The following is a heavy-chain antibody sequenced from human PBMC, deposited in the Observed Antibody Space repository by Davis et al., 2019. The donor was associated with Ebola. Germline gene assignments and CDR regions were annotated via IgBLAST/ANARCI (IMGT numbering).Heavy chain of an antibody. Sequence: GGSLRLSCAASGFTFSTYWMHWVRQASGKGLEWVGRIRSKANSYATAYAASVKGRFTISRDDSKNTAYLQMNSLKTEDTAVYYCTAPGSGGVDYWGQGTLVTVSS. CDR1: GFTFSTYW. CDR3: TAPGSGGVDY. CDR2: IRSKANSYAT. J-gene: IGHJ4*02. V-gene: IGHV3-73*01. D-gene: IGHD2-15*01.